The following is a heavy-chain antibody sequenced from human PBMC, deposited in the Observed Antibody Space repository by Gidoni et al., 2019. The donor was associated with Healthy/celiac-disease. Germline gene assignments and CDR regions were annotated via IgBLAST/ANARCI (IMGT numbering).Heavy chain of an antibody. D-gene: IGHD4-17*01. Sequence: EVQLLESGGGLVQPGGSLRLSCAASGFTFSSYAMSWVRQAPGKGLEWVSAISGSGGSTYYADSVKGRFTISRDNSKNTLYLQMNSLRAEDTAVYYCAKDKDYGDYVDYYYGMDVWGQGTTVTVSS. CDR1: GFTFSSYA. CDR2: ISGSGGST. CDR3: AKDKDYGDYVDYYYGMDV. V-gene: IGHV3-23*01. J-gene: IGHJ6*02.